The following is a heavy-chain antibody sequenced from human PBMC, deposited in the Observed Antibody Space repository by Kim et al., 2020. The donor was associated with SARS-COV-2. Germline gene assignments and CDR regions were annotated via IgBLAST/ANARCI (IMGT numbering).Heavy chain of an antibody. CDR2: ISYDGSNK. V-gene: IGHV3-30*18. D-gene: IGHD6-13*01. CDR3: AKSKQLVPSFDY. J-gene: IGHJ4*02. CDR1: GFTFSSYG. Sequence: GGSLRLSCAASGFTFSSYGMHWVRQAPGKGLEWVAVISYDGSNKYYADSVKGRFTISRDNSKNTLYLQMNSLRAEDTAVYYCAKSKQLVPSFDYWGQGTLVTVSS.